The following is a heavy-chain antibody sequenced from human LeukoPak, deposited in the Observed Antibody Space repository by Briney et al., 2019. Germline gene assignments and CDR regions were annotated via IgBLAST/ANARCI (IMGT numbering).Heavy chain of an antibody. V-gene: IGHV4-61*02. D-gene: IGHD2-2*01. Sequence: SQTLSLTCTVSGGSGGSVSSGSYYWSWIRQPAGKGLEWIGLIHTGGGTKYNPSLKSRLTISRDTSKNQFSLKLTSVTAADTAVYYCARYCSSSSCYSDAFDYWGPGSLVTLSS. CDR3: ARYCSSSSCYSDAFDY. CDR1: GGSGGSVSSGSYY. CDR2: IHTGGGT. J-gene: IGHJ4*02.